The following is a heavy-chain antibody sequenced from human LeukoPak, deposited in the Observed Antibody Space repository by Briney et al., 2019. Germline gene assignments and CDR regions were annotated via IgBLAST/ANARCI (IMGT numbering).Heavy chain of an antibody. CDR1: GFTFTNAW. D-gene: IGHD3-10*01. Sequence: GGSLRLSCAAPGFTFTNAWMSWVRQAPGKGLEWVGRIKRKTDGGTTDYAAPVKGRFTISRDDSKNTLYLQMNSLRAEDTAIYYCATSYYYGSGSSHAHVDYWGQGTLVTVSS. CDR2: IKRKTDGGTT. V-gene: IGHV3-15*01. CDR3: ATSYYYGSGSSHAHVDY. J-gene: IGHJ4*02.